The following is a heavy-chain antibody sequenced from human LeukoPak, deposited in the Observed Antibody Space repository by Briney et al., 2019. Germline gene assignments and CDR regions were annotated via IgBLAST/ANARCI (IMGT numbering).Heavy chain of an antibody. CDR1: GYSISSGYY. J-gene: IGHJ6*03. Sequence: SETLSLTCTVSGYSISSGYYWGWIRQPPGKGLEWIGSIYHSGSTYYNPSLKSRVTISVDTSKNQFSLKLSSVTAADTAVYYCASPYYYYYYMDVWGKGTTVTVSS. CDR2: IYHSGST. V-gene: IGHV4-38-2*02. CDR3: ASPYYYYYYMDV.